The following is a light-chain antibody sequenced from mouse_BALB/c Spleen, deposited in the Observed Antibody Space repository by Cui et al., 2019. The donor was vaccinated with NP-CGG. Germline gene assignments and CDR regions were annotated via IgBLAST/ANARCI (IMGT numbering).Light chain of an antibody. V-gene: IGLV1*01. Sequence: HAVVTLASALTTSPGEAVTLTCRSSTGAVTTSNYVNGVEEKPDHLFTGLIGGTNNRAPGVPARFSGSLIGDKAALTITGAQTEDEAIYFCALWYSNHWVFGGGTKLTVL. CDR2: GTN. CDR1: TGAVTTSNY. J-gene: IGLJ1*01. CDR3: ALWYSNHWV.